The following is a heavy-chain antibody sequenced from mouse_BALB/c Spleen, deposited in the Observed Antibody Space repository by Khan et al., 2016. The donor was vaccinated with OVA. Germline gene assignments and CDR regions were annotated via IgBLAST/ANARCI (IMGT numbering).Heavy chain of an antibody. J-gene: IGHJ3*01. CDR3: ARAGDGSFAY. Sequence: VQLQESGPELVKPGASVRISCKASGYTFTSYFIHWVKQRPGQGLEWIGWIYPGNVNTEYNERFTGKATLTADKSSSTTYMQLSSLTSEDSAVYFGARAGDGSFAYWGQGTLVTVSA. V-gene: IGHV1S56*01. D-gene: IGHD2-3*01. CDR1: GYTFTSYF. CDR2: IYPGNVNT.